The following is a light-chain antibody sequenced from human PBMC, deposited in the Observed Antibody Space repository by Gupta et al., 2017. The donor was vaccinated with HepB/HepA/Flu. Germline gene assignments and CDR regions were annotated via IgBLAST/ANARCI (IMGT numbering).Light chain of an antibody. CDR2: GAS. CDR1: QSVSGSY. CDR3: QQDVTSIT. V-gene: IGKV3-20*01. Sequence: EIVLTLSRPTLSLSPGERATLSCRASQSVSGSYFAWYQEKPGQAPRLIIDGASSRDYGSTDRFWGCGDGKDFTLTSSRREEEDYGGYYRQQDVTSITFGGGTKVEIK. J-gene: IGKJ4*01.